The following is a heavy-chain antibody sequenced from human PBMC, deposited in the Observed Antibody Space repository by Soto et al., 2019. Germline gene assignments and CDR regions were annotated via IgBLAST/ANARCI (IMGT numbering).Heavy chain of an antibody. CDR3: ARMDTAMEYYFDY. D-gene: IGHD5-18*01. CDR2: IWYDGSNK. V-gene: IGHV3-33*01. J-gene: IGHJ4*02. Sequence: GGSLRLSCAASGFTFSSYGMHWVRQAPGKGLEWVAVIWYDGSNKYYADSVKGRFTISRDNSKNTLYLQMNSLRAEDTAVYYCARMDTAMEYYFDYWGQGTLVTVSS. CDR1: GFTFSSYG.